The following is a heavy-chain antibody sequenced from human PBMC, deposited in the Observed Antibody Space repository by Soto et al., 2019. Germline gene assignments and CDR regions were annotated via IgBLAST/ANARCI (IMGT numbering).Heavy chain of an antibody. Sequence: SVKVSCKASGGTFSSYTISWVRQAPGQGLEWMGRIIPILGIANYAQKFQGRVTITADKSTSTAYMELSSLRSEDTAVYYCARSGGYSYGYDYWGEGTLVTVSS. D-gene: IGHD5-18*01. CDR3: ARSGGYSYGYDY. V-gene: IGHV1-69*02. CDR2: IIPILGIA. J-gene: IGHJ4*02. CDR1: GGTFSSYT.